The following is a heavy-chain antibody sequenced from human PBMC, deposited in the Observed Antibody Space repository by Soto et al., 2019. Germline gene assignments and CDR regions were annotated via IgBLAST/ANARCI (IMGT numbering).Heavy chain of an antibody. Sequence: QVQLQQWGAGLLKPSETLSLTCAVYGGSFSAYYWSWIRQSPGKGLEWIGEIHHSGSTNYKPSLKSRVTISLDTSKNQFSLELRAVTVADTAVYYCAGYGSGSYYNGYDFDYWCQGTLVTVSS. V-gene: IGHV4-34*01. CDR1: GGSFSAYY. CDR3: AGYGSGSYYNGYDFDY. J-gene: IGHJ4*02. CDR2: IHHSGST. D-gene: IGHD3-10*01.